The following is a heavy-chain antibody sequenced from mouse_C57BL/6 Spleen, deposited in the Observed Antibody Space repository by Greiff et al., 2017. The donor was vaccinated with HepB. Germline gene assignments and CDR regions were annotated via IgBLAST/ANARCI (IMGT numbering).Heavy chain of an antibody. V-gene: IGHV3-6*01. J-gene: IGHJ3*01. CDR2: ISYDGSN. CDR3: AGGDYDYDGGAWFAY. Sequence: VQLQQSGPGLVKPSQSLSLTCSVTGYSITSGYYWNWIRQFPGNKLEWMGYISYDGSNNYNPSLKNRISITRDTSKNQFFLKLNSVTTEDTATYYCAGGDYDYDGGAWFAYWGQGTLVTVSA. CDR1: GYSITSGYY. D-gene: IGHD2-4*01.